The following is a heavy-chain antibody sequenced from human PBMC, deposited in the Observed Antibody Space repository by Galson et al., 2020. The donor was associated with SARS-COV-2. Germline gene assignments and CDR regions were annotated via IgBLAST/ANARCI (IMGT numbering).Heavy chain of an antibody. D-gene: IGHD6-13*01. CDR2: IYHRGNS. V-gene: IGHV4-4*02. Sequence: SETLSLTCAVSGASISTNFWWNWVRQPPGRGLEWIGKIYHRGNSIPNPSLESLVTLSIDKSRTQFSLEFTSVTAADTAVYYCATSDTLQGYLPFDVWGQGTLVTVSS. CDR3: ATSDTLQGYLPFDV. J-gene: IGHJ4*02. CDR1: GASISTNFW.